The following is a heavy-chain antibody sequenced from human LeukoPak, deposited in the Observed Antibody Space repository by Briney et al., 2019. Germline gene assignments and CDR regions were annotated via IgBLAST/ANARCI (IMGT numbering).Heavy chain of an antibody. CDR1: GGSISGFY. CDR2: IHYSGSN. CDR3: AKFGLYYNMDV. V-gene: IGHV4-59*03. D-gene: IGHD3-16*01. Sequence: SETLSLTCAVSGGSISGFYWTWIRQPPGKGLEFFGQIHYSGSNDYNPSLKSRITMSVDTSKNQFFLSLNSVTAADTAVYYCAKFGLYYNMDVWGQGTTVTVSS. J-gene: IGHJ6*02.